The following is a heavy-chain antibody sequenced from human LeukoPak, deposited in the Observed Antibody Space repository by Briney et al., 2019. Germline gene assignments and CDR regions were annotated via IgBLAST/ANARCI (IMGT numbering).Heavy chain of an antibody. V-gene: IGHV4-34*01. CDR2: INHSGST. CDR3: ARDCSSSSCYLDY. D-gene: IGHD2-2*01. J-gene: IGHJ4*02. Sequence: ASETLSLTCAVYGGSFSGYYWSWIRQPPGKGLEWIGEINHSGSTNYNPSLKSRVTISVDTSKNQFSLKLTSVTAADTAVYYCARDCSSSSCYLDYWGQGTLVTVSS. CDR1: GGSFSGYY.